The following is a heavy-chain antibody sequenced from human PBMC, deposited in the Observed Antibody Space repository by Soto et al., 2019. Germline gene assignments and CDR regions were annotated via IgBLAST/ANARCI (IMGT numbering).Heavy chain of an antibody. D-gene: IGHD3-10*01. CDR1: GFTFSSYA. V-gene: IGHV3-23*01. J-gene: IGHJ4*02. Sequence: PGGSLRLSCAASGFTFSSYAMSWVRQATGKGLEWVSAISGSGGSTYYADSVKGRFTISRDNSKNTLYLQMNSLRAEDTAVYYCAKDHGSVWFGESYYFDYWGQGTLVTVSS. CDR3: AKDHGSVWFGESYYFDY. CDR2: ISGSGGST.